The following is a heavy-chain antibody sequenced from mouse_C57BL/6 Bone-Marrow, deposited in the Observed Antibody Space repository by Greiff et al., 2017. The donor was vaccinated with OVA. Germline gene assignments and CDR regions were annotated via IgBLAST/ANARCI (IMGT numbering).Heavy chain of an antibody. CDR2: IYPSNGGT. CDR1: GYTFTSYW. Sequence: QVQLQQPGTELVKPGASVKLSCKASGYTFTSYWMHWVKQRPGQGLEWIGNIYPSNGGTNYNEKFKSKATLTAEKSSSTAYMQLSSLTSEDSAVYCCERCYYSFAWFAYWGQGTLVTVSA. J-gene: IGHJ3*01. D-gene: IGHD1-1*01. CDR3: ERCYYSFAWFAY. V-gene: IGHV1-53*01.